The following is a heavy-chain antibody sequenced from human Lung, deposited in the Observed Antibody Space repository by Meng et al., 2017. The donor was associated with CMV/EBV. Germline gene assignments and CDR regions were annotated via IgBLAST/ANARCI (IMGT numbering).Heavy chain of an antibody. Sequence: SQTLSLTCAISGDSVSSNSAAWNWIRQSPSRGLEWLGRTYYRSNWYNDYAVSVKSRITINPDTFKNQFALQLNSVHPEDTAVYYCARVKDGYNLQGFDVWGQGTTVTVPS. CDR2: TYYRSNWYN. J-gene: IGHJ6*02. D-gene: IGHD5-24*01. CDR1: GDSVSSNSAA. CDR3: ARVKDGYNLQGFDV. V-gene: IGHV6-1*01.